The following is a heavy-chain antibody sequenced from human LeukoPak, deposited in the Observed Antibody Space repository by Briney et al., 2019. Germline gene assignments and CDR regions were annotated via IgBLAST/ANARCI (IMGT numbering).Heavy chain of an antibody. CDR1: GGSISNYY. CDR3: ATVNYDFWSGYLGQGYMDV. V-gene: IGHV4-59*01. Sequence: TSETLSLTCTVSGGSISNYYWTWIRQPPGKGLEWIGHIYYSGTTNYSPALKSRVTLSVDTSKNQFSLKLTSVTAADTAVYYCATVNYDFWSGYLGQGYMDVWGKGTTVTVSS. CDR2: IYYSGTT. J-gene: IGHJ6*03. D-gene: IGHD3-3*01.